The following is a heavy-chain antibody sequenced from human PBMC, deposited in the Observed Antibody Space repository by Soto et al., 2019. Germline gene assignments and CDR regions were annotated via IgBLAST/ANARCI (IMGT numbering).Heavy chain of an antibody. Sequence: GASVKDSCKASGYTFTSYGISWVRQAPGQGLEWMGWISAYNGNTNYAQKLQGRVTMTTDTSTSTAYMELRSLRSDDTAVYYCARDPSRIVVVTAIRNNWFDPWGQGTLVTVSS. D-gene: IGHD2-21*02. CDR2: ISAYNGNT. V-gene: IGHV1-18*01. CDR1: GYTFTSYG. CDR3: ARDPSRIVVVTAIRNNWFDP. J-gene: IGHJ5*02.